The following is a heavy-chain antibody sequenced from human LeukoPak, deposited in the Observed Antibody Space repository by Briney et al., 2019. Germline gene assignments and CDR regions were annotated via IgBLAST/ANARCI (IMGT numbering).Heavy chain of an antibody. CDR1: GFTFSTYV. Sequence: GGSLRLSCAASGFTFSTYVMHWVRQAPGKGLEWVAVIWYDGSKKDYADSVKGRFTISRDNSKNTLYLQMNSLRAEDTAVYYCAREMNYGDYFDYWGQGTLVTVSS. V-gene: IGHV3-33*01. D-gene: IGHD4-17*01. J-gene: IGHJ4*02. CDR2: IWYDGSKK. CDR3: AREMNYGDYFDY.